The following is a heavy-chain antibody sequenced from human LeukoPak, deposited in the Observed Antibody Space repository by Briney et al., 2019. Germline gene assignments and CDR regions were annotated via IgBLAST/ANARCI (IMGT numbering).Heavy chain of an antibody. D-gene: IGHD2-15*01. Sequence: GGSLRLSCAASGFTVSSNYMTWVRQAPGKGLEWVSVIDSAYNTFYSDSAKSRFTISKDNSKNSLNLQMNSLRAEDTAVYYCARVARSTFCIGGSCYIDHWGQGTLVTASS. J-gene: IGHJ4*02. CDR3: ARVARSTFCIGGSCYIDH. V-gene: IGHV3-53*01. CDR1: GFTVSSNY. CDR2: IDSAYNT.